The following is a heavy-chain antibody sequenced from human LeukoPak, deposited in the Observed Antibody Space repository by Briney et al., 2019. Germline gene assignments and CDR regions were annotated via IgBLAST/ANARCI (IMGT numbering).Heavy chain of an antibody. J-gene: IGHJ4*02. Sequence: GGSLRLSCAASGFTFSNYVASWVRQAPGKGLEWVAVISYDGSNTYYADSVKGRFTISRDNSKNMLYLQMNSLRAEDTAVYYCAKPYYYGSRSYMDYWGQGTLVTVSS. CDR3: AKPYYYGSRSYMDY. CDR2: ISYDGSNT. D-gene: IGHD3-10*01. V-gene: IGHV3-30*18. CDR1: GFTFSNYV.